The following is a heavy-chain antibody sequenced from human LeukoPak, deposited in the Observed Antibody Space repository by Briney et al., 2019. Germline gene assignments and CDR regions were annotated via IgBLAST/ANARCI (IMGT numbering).Heavy chain of an antibody. V-gene: IGHV1-2*02. D-gene: IGHD3-22*01. CDR2: INPNSGGT. CDR3: ARGALITKLPGKEGY. Sequence: ASVKVSCKASGYTFTGYYMHWVRQAPGQGLEWMGWINPNSGGTNYALKFQGRVTMTRDTSISTAYMELSRLRSDDTAVYYCARGALITKLPGKEGYWGQGTLVTVSS. J-gene: IGHJ4*02. CDR1: GYTFTGYY.